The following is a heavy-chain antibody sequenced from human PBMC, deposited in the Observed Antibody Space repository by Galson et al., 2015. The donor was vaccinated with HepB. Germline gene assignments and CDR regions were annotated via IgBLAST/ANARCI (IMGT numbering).Heavy chain of an antibody. D-gene: IGHD3-22*01. J-gene: IGHJ5*02. V-gene: IGHV1-69*13. CDR2: IIPIFGTA. CDR1: GGTFSSYA. Sequence: SVKVSCKASGGTFSSYAISWVRQAPGQGLEWMGGIIPIFGTANYAQKFQGRVTITADESTSTAYMELSSLRSEDTAVYYCARQEYDSSGHTNWFDPWGQGTLVTVSS. CDR3: ARQEYDSSGHTNWFDP.